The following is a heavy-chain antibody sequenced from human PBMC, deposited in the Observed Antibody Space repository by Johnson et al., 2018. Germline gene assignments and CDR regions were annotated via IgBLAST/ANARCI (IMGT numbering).Heavy chain of an antibody. CDR1: GDSISSGDYH. D-gene: IGHD4-17*01. V-gene: IGHV4-31*03. CDR2: IYYSGRT. Sequence: VQLLESGPRLVKPSQTLSLTCTVSGDSISSGDYHWSWIRQHPGKGLEWIGYIYYSGRTNYNPSLKSRVIISVDTSKNQFSLRLSSLTAADTAVYFCARVSVTPFYYYYYGMDVWGQGTTVTVAS. CDR3: ARVSVTPFYYYYYGMDV. J-gene: IGHJ6*02.